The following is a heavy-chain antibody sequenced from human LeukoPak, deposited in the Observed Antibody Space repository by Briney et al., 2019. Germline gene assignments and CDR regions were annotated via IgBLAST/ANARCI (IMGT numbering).Heavy chain of an antibody. Sequence: PSETLSLTCTVSGGSISSYYWSWIRQPPGKGLEWIGYIYYSGSTNYNPSLKSRVTISVDTSKNQFSLKLSSATAADTAVYYCARARIAVAGIIYYYYGMDVWGQGTTVTVSS. CDR2: IYYSGST. J-gene: IGHJ6*02. CDR1: GGSISSYY. CDR3: ARARIAVAGIIYYYYGMDV. D-gene: IGHD6-19*01. V-gene: IGHV4-59*01.